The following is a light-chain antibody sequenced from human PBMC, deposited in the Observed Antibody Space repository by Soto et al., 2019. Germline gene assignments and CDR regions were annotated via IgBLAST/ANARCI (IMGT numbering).Light chain of an antibody. CDR1: QSISSY. J-gene: IGKJ1*01. Sequence: DIQMTQSPSSLSASVGVRVTITCRASQSISSYLNWYQQKPGKAPKLLIYAASSLQSGVASSFSGCGSGTNLTLIIISWETKNIANYYFQQSYSTPRTFGQGTKVEIK. CDR2: AAS. CDR3: QQSYSTPRT. V-gene: IGKV1-39*01.